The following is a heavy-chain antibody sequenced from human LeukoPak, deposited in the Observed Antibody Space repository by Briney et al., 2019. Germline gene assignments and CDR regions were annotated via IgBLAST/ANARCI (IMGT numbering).Heavy chain of an antibody. D-gene: IGHD3-10*01. CDR3: ARGYYGSGSYWFDY. J-gene: IGHJ4*02. Sequence: PGGSLRLSCAASGFTFSSYAMHWVRQAPGKGLEYVSAISSNGGSTYYANSVKGRFTISRDNSKNTLYLQMGSLRAEDMAVYYCARGYYGSGSYWFDYWGQGTLVTVSS. CDR1: GFTFSSYA. CDR2: ISSNGGST. V-gene: IGHV3-64*01.